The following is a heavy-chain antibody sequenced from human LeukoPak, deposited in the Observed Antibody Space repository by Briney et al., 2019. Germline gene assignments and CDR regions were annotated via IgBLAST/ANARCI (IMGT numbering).Heavy chain of an antibody. CDR1: GFTFDDYA. D-gene: IGHD1-14*01. V-gene: IGHV3-9*01. J-gene: IGHJ4*02. CDR2: ISWNSGSI. Sequence: LRLSRAASGFTFDDYAMHWVRQAPGKGLEWVSGISWNSGSIGYADSVKGRFTISRDNAKNSLYLQMNSLRAEDTALYYCARSPISEDYFDYWGQGTLVTVSS. CDR3: ARSPISEDYFDY.